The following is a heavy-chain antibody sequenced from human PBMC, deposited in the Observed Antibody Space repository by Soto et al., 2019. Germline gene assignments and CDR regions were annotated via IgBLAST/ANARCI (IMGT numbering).Heavy chain of an antibody. D-gene: IGHD5-12*01. Sequence: QVQLVQSGAEVKKPGSSVTVSCKASGGTFSSCTISWVRQAPGLGLEWMGGIIPIFGTANYAQKFQGRVTITADESTSTAYMELSSLRSEDTAVYYCARGNHRWLQLWYFDLWGRGTLVTVSS. CDR2: IIPIFGTA. CDR1: GGTFSSCT. J-gene: IGHJ2*01. CDR3: ARGNHRWLQLWYFDL. V-gene: IGHV1-69*12.